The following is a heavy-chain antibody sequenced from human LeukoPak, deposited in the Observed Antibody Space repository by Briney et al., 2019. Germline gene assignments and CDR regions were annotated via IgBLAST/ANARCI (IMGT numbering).Heavy chain of an antibody. D-gene: IGHD6-13*01. V-gene: IGHV3-23*01. CDR2: ISSSGDST. Sequence: GSLRLSCAASGFTFSSSAMSWVRQAPGKGLEWVSGISSSGDSTYYAGSVKGRFTISRDNSKNTLYLQMNSLRAEDTAVYYCAKEGSSSWLYYLDYWGQGSLVTVSS. CDR1: GFTFSSSA. CDR3: AKEGSSSWLYYLDY. J-gene: IGHJ4*02.